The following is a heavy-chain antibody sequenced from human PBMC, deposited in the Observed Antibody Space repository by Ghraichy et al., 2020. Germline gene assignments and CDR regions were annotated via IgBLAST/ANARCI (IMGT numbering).Heavy chain of an antibody. D-gene: IGHD6-19*01. Sequence: SETLSLTCNVSGGSISSHYWSWIRQPPGKGLEWIGYIYYSGRTNYNPSLKSRLTISVDTSKNQFSLKLSSVTAADTAVYYCAREGADSSGWSPFDCWGQGTLVTVSS. J-gene: IGHJ4*02. CDR1: GGSISSHY. CDR3: AREGADSSGWSPFDC. CDR2: IYYSGRT. V-gene: IGHV4-59*11.